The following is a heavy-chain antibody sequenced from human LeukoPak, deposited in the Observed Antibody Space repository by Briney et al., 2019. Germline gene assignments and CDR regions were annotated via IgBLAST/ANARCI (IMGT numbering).Heavy chain of an antibody. V-gene: IGHV4-59*08. CDR3: ARLRVVVVAATRYYYGMDV. D-gene: IGHD2-15*01. Sequence: SETLSLTCTVSGGSISSYYWSWIRQPPGKGLEWIGYIHYSGSTNYNPSLKSRVTISVDTSKNQFSLNLSSVSAADTAVYYCARLRVVVVAATRYYYGMDVWGQGTTVTVSS. J-gene: IGHJ6*02. CDR1: GGSISSYY. CDR2: IHYSGST.